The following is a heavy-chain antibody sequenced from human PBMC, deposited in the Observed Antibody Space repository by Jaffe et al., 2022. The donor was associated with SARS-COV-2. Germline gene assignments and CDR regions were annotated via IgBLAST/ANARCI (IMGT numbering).Heavy chain of an antibody. Sequence: QVQLQESGPGLAKPSQTLSLTCTVSGVSISSGTYYWSWIRQPAGKGLEWIGRIYTSGSTNYNPSLKSRVTMSVDTSKNQFSLKVSSVTAADTAVYYCASASGFGEDYWGQGTLVTVSS. CDR3: ASASGFGEDY. D-gene: IGHD3-10*01. V-gene: IGHV4-61*02. J-gene: IGHJ4*02. CDR2: IYTSGST. CDR1: GVSISSGTYY.